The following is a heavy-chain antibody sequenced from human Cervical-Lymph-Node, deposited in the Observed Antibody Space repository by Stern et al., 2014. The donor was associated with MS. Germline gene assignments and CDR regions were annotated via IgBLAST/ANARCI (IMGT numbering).Heavy chain of an antibody. V-gene: IGHV2-5*02. D-gene: IGHD3-22*01. CDR3: AHSRVYYDSIGSRAYEI. J-gene: IGHJ3*02. CDR1: GFSLSTSGVG. CDR2: IFWDDDK. Sequence: QITLKESGPALVKATQTLTVTCTVSGFSLSTSGVGVAWIRQPPGKALEGLAPIFWDDDKLYSPSLKRRLTLTKDTSRNQVVLTMTNLDPVDTATYYCAHSRVYYDSIGSRAYEIWGQGTTVIVSS.